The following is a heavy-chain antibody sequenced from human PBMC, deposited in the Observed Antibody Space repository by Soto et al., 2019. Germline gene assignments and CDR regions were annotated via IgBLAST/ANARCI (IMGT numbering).Heavy chain of an antibody. CDR1: GFTFGIYT. Sequence: EVQLVESGGGLVKPGGSLRLSCSASGFTFGIYTLNWVRQAPGKGLEWVASIGSTSTYIYYADSVRGRFTISRDNAKNSLSLEMNGLSAEDSAVYYGARGMCGTSSSSYSPPMNVWGQGPPVTVPS. D-gene: IGHD2-15*01. J-gene: IGHJ6*02. CDR2: IGSTSTYI. CDR3: ARGMCGTSSSSYSPPMNV. V-gene: IGHV3-21*01.